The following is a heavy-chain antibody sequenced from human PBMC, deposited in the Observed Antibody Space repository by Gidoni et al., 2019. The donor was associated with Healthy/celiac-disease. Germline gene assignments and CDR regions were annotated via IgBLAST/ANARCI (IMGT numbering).Heavy chain of an antibody. CDR3: AREVVVVVAATRGVGPHFDY. CDR2: IIPILGIA. CDR1: GGPLSSST. D-gene: IGHD2-15*01. J-gene: IGHJ4*02. Sequence: QVQLVQSGAEVKQPGSSVKVSCKAAGGPLSSSTIRWVRQAPGQGLEWMGRIIPILGIANCAQKFQGRVKITADKSTSTAYMERSSRRSEETAVYYCAREVVVVVAATRGVGPHFDYWGQGTLVTGSS. V-gene: IGHV1-69*08.